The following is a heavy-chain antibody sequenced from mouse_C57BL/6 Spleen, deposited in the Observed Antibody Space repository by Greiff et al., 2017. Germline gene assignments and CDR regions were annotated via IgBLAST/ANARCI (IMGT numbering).Heavy chain of an antibody. CDR2: ISYDGSN. D-gene: IGHD2-3*01. J-gene: IGHJ2*01. V-gene: IGHV3-6*01. Sequence: ESGPGLVKPSQSLSLTCSVTGYSITSGYYWNWIRQFPGNKLEWMGYISYDGSNNYNPSLKNRISITRDTSKNQFFLKLNSVTTEDTATYYCARGGFYDGYYVLFDYWGQGTTLTVSS. CDR1: GYSITSGYY. CDR3: ARGGFYDGYYVLFDY.